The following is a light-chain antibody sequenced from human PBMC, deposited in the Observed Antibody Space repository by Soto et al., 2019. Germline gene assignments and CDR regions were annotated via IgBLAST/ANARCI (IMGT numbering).Light chain of an antibody. CDR3: QQYGSSPLT. CDR2: GAS. V-gene: IGKV3-20*01. CDR1: QSVRSSY. Sequence: EIVMTQSPATLSVSPGERATLSCRASQSVRSSYLAWYQQKPGQAPRLLIYGASSRATGIPDRFSGSGSGTDFTLTISRLEPEDFAVYYCQQYGSSPLTFGGGTKVDNK. J-gene: IGKJ4*01.